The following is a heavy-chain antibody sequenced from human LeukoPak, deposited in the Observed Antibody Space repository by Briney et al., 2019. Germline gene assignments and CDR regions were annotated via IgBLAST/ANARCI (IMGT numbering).Heavy chain of an antibody. D-gene: IGHD2-2*01. V-gene: IGHV3-23*01. J-gene: IGHJ5*02. Sequence: GALRLSCAASGFTFSSYAMSWVRQAPGKGLEWVSAISGSGGSTYYADSVKGRFTISRDNSKNTLYLQMNSLRAEDTAVYYCAKDLEGVVVVPAATTRFDPWGQGTLVTVSS. CDR1: GFTFSSYA. CDR2: ISGSGGST. CDR3: AKDLEGVVVVPAATTRFDP.